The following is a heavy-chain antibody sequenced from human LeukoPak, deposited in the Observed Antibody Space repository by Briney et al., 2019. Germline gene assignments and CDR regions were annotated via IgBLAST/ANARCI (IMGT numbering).Heavy chain of an antibody. Sequence: GGSLRLSCAASGFTFRSYGMNWVRQAPGKGLEWISYISTGGDNIYYAGSVKGRFTISRDNAENSLYLQMYSLRAEDTAVYYCARDGMTGELDFWGQGTPVTVSS. CDR2: ISTGGDNI. V-gene: IGHV3-48*03. CDR3: ARDGMTGELDF. CDR1: GFTFRSYG. D-gene: IGHD1-1*01. J-gene: IGHJ4*02.